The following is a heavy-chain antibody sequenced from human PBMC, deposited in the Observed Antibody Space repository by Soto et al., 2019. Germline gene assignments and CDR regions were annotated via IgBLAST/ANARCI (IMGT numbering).Heavy chain of an antibody. Sequence: QVQLVESGGGVVQPGRSLRLSCAASGFTFSSYGIHWVRQAPGKGLEWVAVIWYDGSNKYYADSVKGRFTISRDNSKNTLYLQMNSLRAEDTAVYYCAREGDGVADIWGQGTMVTVSS. CDR2: IWYDGSNK. CDR1: GFTFSSYG. CDR3: AREGDGVADI. J-gene: IGHJ3*02. V-gene: IGHV3-33*01.